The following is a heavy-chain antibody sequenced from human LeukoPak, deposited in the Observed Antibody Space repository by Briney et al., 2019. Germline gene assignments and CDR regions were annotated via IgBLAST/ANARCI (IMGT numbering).Heavy chain of an antibody. D-gene: IGHD5-12*01. J-gene: IGHJ6*03. CDR2: IYNSGST. CDR1: GGSIYSYY. CDR3: ARRWRLRSPSTDYYYMDV. Sequence: SETLSLTCTVSGGSIYSYYWSWIRQPPGKGLEGIGYIYNSGSTNYNPSLKSRVTISVDTSKNQFSLKLSSVTAADTAVYYCARRWRLRSPSTDYYYMDVWGKGTTVTVSS. V-gene: IGHV4-59*12.